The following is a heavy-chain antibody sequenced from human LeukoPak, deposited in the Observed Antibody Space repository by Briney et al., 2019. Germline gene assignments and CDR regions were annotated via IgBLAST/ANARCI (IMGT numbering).Heavy chain of an antibody. J-gene: IGHJ4*02. CDR2: ISGSGDST. Sequence: GGSLRLSCAASGFTFSSYAMRRVRQAPGKGLEWVPAISGSGDSTYYADSVKGRFTISRDNSKNTLYLQMNSLRAEDTAVYYCAKDPGHYFDYWGQGTLVTVSS. CDR1: GFTFSSYA. V-gene: IGHV3-23*01. CDR3: AKDPGHYFDY. D-gene: IGHD7-27*01.